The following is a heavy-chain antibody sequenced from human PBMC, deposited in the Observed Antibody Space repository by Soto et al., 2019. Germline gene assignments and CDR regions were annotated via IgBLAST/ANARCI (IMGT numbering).Heavy chain of an antibody. CDR1: GGSXSXYY. V-gene: IGHV4-39*01. D-gene: IGHD3-3*01. Sequence: SETLSLTCAVYGGSXSXYYXGXXXXXPGKGLEWIGSIYYSGSTYYNPSLKSRVTISVDTSKNQFSLKLSSVTAADTAVYYCARPMHDFWSGYYQTYYYYGMDVWGQGTTVTVSS. CDR2: IYYSGST. CDR3: ARPMHDFWSGYYQTYYYYGMDV. J-gene: IGHJ6*02.